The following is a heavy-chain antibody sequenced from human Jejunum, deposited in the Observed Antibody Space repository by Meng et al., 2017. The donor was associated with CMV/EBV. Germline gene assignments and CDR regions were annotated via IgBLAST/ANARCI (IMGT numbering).Heavy chain of an antibody. CDR2: FSPGGNI. CDR3: ARGESRGYYYFDY. D-gene: IGHD3-22*01. CDR1: GDSISNYF. J-gene: IGHJ4*02. Sequence: QESGPGLVRPSETLSLTCTVSGDSISNYFWSWIRQPAGKKLEWIGRFSPGGNINYIPSLKGRLTMSVDTSNNQIFLNVTSVTAADTALYYCARGESRGYYYFDYWARESWSPSPQ. V-gene: IGHV4-4*07.